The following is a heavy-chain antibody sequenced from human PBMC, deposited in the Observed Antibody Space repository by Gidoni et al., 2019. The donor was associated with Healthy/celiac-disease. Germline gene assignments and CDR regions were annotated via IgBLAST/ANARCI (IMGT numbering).Heavy chain of an antibody. Sequence: EVQLVQSGAEVKKPGESLKISCKGSGYSFTSYWLGWGRQMPGKGLEWMGIIYPGDSDTRYSPSFQGQVTISADKSISTAYLQWSSLKASDTAMYYCARLRIKGYCSGGSCYGGWFDPWGQGTLVTVSS. CDR1: GYSFTSYW. J-gene: IGHJ5*02. V-gene: IGHV5-51*01. CDR3: ARLRIKGYCSGGSCYGGWFDP. CDR2: IYPGDSDT. D-gene: IGHD2-15*01.